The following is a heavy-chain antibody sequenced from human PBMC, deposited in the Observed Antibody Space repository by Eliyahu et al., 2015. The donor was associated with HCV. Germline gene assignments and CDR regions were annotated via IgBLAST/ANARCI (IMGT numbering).Heavy chain of an antibody. CDR1: GFTFDDYA. J-gene: IGHJ3*02. Sequence: EVQLVESGGGLVQPGRSLRLSCAASGFTFDDYAXHWVRQAPGKGLEWVSGISWNSGSIGYADSVKGRFTISRDNAKNSLYLQMNSLRAEDTALYYCAKDILIVSSGWPIGAFDIWGQGTMVTVSS. D-gene: IGHD3-3*01. V-gene: IGHV3-9*01. CDR3: AKDILIVSSGWPIGAFDI. CDR2: ISWNSGSI.